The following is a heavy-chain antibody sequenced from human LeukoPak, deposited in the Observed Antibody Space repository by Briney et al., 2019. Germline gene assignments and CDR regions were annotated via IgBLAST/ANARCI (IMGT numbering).Heavy chain of an antibody. Sequence: ASVKVSCKASGYTFTSYGISWVRQAPGQGLEWMGWISAYNGNTNYAQKLQGRVTMTTDTSTSTAYMGLRSLRSDDTAVYYCARDPESSIAARPLDYWGQGTLVTVSS. D-gene: IGHD6-6*01. CDR2: ISAYNGNT. V-gene: IGHV1-18*01. CDR3: ARDPESSIAARPLDY. CDR1: GYTFTSYG. J-gene: IGHJ4*02.